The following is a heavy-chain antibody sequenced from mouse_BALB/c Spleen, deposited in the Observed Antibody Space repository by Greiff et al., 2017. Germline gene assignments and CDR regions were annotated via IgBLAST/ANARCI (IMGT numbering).Heavy chain of an antibody. CDR1: GFTFSSFG. J-gene: IGHJ3*01. CDR2: ISSGSSTI. V-gene: IGHV5-17*02. Sequence: EVQGVESGGGLVQPGGSLKLSCAASGFTFSSFGMHWVRQAPEKGLEWVAYISSGSSTIYYADTVKGRFTISRDNPKNTLFLQMTSLRSEDTAMYYCAITTATGDWGQGTLVTVSA. D-gene: IGHD1-2*01. CDR3: AITTATGD.